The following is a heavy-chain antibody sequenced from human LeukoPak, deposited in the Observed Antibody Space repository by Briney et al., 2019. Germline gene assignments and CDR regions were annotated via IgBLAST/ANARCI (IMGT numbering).Heavy chain of an antibody. CDR3: ARGRPVGASTVEDY. V-gene: IGHV3-66*01. CDR2: IYSGGST. CDR1: GFTVGSNY. Sequence: GGSLRLSCAATGFTVGSNYMSWVRQAPGQGLEWVSVIYSGGSTYYADSVKGRFTISRDNSKNTLYLQMNNLRAEDTAVYYCARGRPVGASTVEDYWGQGTLVTVSS. D-gene: IGHD1-26*01. J-gene: IGHJ4*02.